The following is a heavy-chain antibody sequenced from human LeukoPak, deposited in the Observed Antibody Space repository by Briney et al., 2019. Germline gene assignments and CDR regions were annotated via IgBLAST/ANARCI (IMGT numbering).Heavy chain of an antibody. D-gene: IGHD2-15*01. Sequence: SETLSLTCSVSDVSINSYYWSWIRQPPGKGLEWIGYIYYSGSTNYNPSLKSRVTISVDTSKNQFSLKLSSVTAADTAVYYCGRADPHCSGGSCYSEDAFDIWGQGTMVTVSS. CDR2: IYYSGST. J-gene: IGHJ3*02. V-gene: IGHV4-59*01. CDR1: DVSINSYY. CDR3: GRADPHCSGGSCYSEDAFDI.